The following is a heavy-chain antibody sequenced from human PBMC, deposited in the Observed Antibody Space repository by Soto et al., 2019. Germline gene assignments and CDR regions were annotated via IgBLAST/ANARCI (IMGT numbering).Heavy chain of an antibody. CDR1: GFTFSSYA. V-gene: IGHV3-30-3*01. CDR3: ARVEGSAVATLGYYYYGMDV. D-gene: IGHD6-19*01. Sequence: QVQLVESGGGVVQPGRSLRLSCAASGFTFSSYAMQWVRQAPGKGLEWVAVISYDGSNKYYADSVMGRFTISRDNSKNTLYLQMNSLRAEDTAVYYCARVEGSAVATLGYYYYGMDVWGQGTTVTVSS. J-gene: IGHJ6*02. CDR2: ISYDGSNK.